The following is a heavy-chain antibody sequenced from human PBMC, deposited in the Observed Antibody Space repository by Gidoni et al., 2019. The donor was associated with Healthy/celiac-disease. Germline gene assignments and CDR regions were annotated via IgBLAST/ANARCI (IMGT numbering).Heavy chain of an antibody. J-gene: IGHJ4*02. Sequence: QLQLQESGPGLVKPSETLSLTCTVSGCSISSSSYYWGWIRQPPGKGLEWIGSIYYSGSTYYNPSLKSRVTISVDTSKNQFSLKLSSVTAADTAVYYCAAPEGGNAQGPGTDYWGQGTLVTVSS. D-gene: IGHD2-15*01. CDR3: AAPEGGNAQGPGTDY. V-gene: IGHV4-39*01. CDR1: GCSISSSSYY. CDR2: IYYSGST.